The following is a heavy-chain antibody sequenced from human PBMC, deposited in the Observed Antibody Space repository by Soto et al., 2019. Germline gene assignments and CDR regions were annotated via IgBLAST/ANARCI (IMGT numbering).Heavy chain of an antibody. Sequence: GSLRLSCAASGFTFSSYAMSWVRQAPGKGLEWVSAISGSGGSTYYADSVKGRFTISRDNSKNTLYLQMNSLRAEDTAVYYCATNGIAVAGTATRPWGQGTLVTVSS. CDR1: GFTFSSYA. D-gene: IGHD6-19*01. V-gene: IGHV3-23*01. CDR3: ATNGIAVAGTATRP. CDR2: ISGSGGST. J-gene: IGHJ5*02.